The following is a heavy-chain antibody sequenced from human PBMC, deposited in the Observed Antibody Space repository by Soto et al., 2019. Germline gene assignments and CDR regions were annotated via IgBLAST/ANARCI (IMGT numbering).Heavy chain of an antibody. CDR3: ARKIYDSDTGPNFQYYFDS. J-gene: IGHJ4*02. Sequence: ESLKISCXGSGYSFAGYWITWVRQKPGKGLEWMGRIDPSDSQTYYSPSFRGHVTISVTKSITTVFLQWSSLRASDTAMCYCARKIYDSDTGPNFQYYFDSWGQGTPVTVSS. V-gene: IGHV5-10-1*01. CDR2: IDPSDSQT. CDR1: GYSFAGYW. D-gene: IGHD3-22*01.